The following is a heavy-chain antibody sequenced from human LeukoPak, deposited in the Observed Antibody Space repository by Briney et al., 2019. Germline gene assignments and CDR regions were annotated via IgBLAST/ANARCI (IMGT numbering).Heavy chain of an antibody. D-gene: IGHD6-19*01. Sequence: GGSLRLSCAASGFTFSSYWMSWVRQAPGKGLEWVANIKQDGSEKYYVDSVKGRFTISRDNAKNSLYLQMNSLRAEDTSVSYCAGSGWQLYLDQWGQGARVTVSS. J-gene: IGHJ4*02. V-gene: IGHV3-7*01. CDR2: IKQDGSEK. CDR3: AGSGWQLYLDQ. CDR1: GFTFSSYW.